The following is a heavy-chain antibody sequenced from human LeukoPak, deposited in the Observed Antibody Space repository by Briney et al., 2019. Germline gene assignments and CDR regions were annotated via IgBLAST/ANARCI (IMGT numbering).Heavy chain of an antibody. J-gene: IGHJ6*02. V-gene: IGHV4-61*01. D-gene: IGHD6-13*01. CDR3: ARGYSSSWFYYYHGMDV. CDR1: GYSISSGYY. Sequence: SETLSLTCTVSGYSISSGYYWGWIRQPPGKGLEWIGYIYYSGSTNYNPSLKSRVTISVDTSKNQFSLKLSSVTAADTAVYYCARGYSSSWFYYYHGMDVWGQGTTVTVSS. CDR2: IYYSGST.